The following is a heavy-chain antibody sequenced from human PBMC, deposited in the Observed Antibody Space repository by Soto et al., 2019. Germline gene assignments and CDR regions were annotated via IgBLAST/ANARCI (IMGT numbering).Heavy chain of an antibody. CDR1: GFTVSSNY. D-gene: IGHD6-6*01. Sequence: EVQLVESGGGLVQPGGSLRLSCAASGFTVSSNYMSWVRQAPGKGLEWVSVIYSGGSTYYADSVKGRFTISRDNSKNTLYLQMNSLRAEDTAVYYCARVEKSSSTLYYYYYGMDVWGQGTTVTVSS. J-gene: IGHJ6*02. CDR2: IYSGGST. CDR3: ARVEKSSSTLYYYYYGMDV. V-gene: IGHV3-66*01.